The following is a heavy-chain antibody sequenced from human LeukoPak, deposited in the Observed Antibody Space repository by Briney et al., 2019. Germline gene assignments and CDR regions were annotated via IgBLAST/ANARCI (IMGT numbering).Heavy chain of an antibody. V-gene: IGHV3-30-3*01. Sequence: PGGSLRLSCAASGFTFSSYAMHWVRQAPGKGQEWVAVISYDGSNKYYADSVKGRFTISRDSAKNSLYLQMNSLRAEDTAVYYCARGGQLVHYWGQGTLVTVSS. CDR1: GFTFSSYA. CDR2: ISYDGSNK. CDR3: ARGGQLVHY. D-gene: IGHD6-6*01. J-gene: IGHJ4*02.